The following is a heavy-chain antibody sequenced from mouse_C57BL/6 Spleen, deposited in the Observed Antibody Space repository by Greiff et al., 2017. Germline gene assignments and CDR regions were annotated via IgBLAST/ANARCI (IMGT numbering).Heavy chain of an antibody. J-gene: IGHJ2*01. CDR1: GYTFTSYW. V-gene: IGHV1-7*01. D-gene: IGHD1-3*01. CDR3: AREGSSQGDY. Sequence: QVQLQQSGAELAKPGASVKLSCKASGYTFTSYWMHWVKQRPGQGLEWIGYINPSSGYTKYNQKFKDKAPLTADKSSSTAYMQLISLTYEDSAVYYCAREGSSQGDYWGQGTTLTVSS. CDR2: INPSSGYT.